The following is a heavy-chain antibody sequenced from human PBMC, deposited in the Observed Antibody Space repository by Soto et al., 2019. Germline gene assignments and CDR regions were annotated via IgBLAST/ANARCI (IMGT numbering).Heavy chain of an antibody. CDR1: GGTFSSYA. CDR3: AREESYGSGTRGAFDI. J-gene: IGHJ3*02. D-gene: IGHD3-10*01. CDR2: IIPIFGTA. Sequence: SVKVSCKASGGTFSSYAISWVRQAPGQGLEWMGGIIPIFGTANYAQKFQGRVTITADESTSTAYMELSSLRSEDTAVYYCAREESYGSGTRGAFDIWGQGTMVTVSS. V-gene: IGHV1-69*13.